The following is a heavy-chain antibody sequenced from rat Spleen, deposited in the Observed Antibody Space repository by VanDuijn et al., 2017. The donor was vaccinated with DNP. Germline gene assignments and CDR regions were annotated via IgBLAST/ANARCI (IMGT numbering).Heavy chain of an antibody. V-gene: IGHV5-22*01. Sequence: EVQLVESGGGLVQPGRSLKLSCSDSGFSFSAYYMAWVRQAPTKGLEWVAYIGSDGYAPYYGDSVKGRFTISRDNAKSTLYLQMNSLRSEDMATYYCIRWNSGHFDYWGQGVMVTVSS. CDR1: GFSFSAYY. J-gene: IGHJ2*01. CDR2: IGSDGYAP. D-gene: IGHD4-3*01. CDR3: IRWNSGHFDY.